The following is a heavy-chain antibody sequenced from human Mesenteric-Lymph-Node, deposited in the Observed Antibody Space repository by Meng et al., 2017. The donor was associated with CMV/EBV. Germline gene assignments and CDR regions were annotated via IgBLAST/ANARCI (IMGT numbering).Heavy chain of an antibody. CDR2: IIPIFGTA. V-gene: IGHV1-69*05. D-gene: IGHD4-11*01. CDR1: GYTFTSYG. Sequence: SVKVSCKASGYTFTSYGISWVRQAPGQGLEWMGGIIPIFGTANYAQKFQGRVTITTDESTSTAYMELSSLRSEDTAVYYCARLVTTSPYYYYGMDVWGQGTTVTVSS. CDR3: ARLVTTSPYYYYGMDV. J-gene: IGHJ6*02.